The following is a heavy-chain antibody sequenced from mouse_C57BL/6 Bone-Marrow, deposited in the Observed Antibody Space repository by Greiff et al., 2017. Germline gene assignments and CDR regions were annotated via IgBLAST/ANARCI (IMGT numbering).Heavy chain of an antibody. V-gene: IGHV1-81*01. Sequence: VQLQQSGAELARPGASVKLSCKASGYTFTSYGINWVKQRTGQGLEWIGEIYPRSGNTYYNEKFKGKATLTADKSSSTAYMELRSLTSEDSAVYFCASTRVYYRHYYAMDYWGQGTSVTVSS. CDR2: IYPRSGNT. J-gene: IGHJ4*01. CDR3: ASTRVYYRHYYAMDY. CDR1: GYTFTSYG. D-gene: IGHD1-1*01.